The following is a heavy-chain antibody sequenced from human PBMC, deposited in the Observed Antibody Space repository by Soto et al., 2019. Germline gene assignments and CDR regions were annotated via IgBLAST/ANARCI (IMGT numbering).Heavy chain of an antibody. CDR1: GYSFATSG. D-gene: IGHD3-22*01. V-gene: IGHV1-18*01. CDR2: ISAYNGNT. J-gene: IGHJ4*02. Sequence: QVKLVQSGTEVKKPGASMKVSCNASGYSFATSGISWVRQAPGQGLEWMGWISAYNGNTNYDQKLQDRIIMTTDTSTSTAYLELRSLRSDDTAVYYCARAGQYYDSSGYADWGQGTLVTVSS. CDR3: ARAGQYYDSSGYAD.